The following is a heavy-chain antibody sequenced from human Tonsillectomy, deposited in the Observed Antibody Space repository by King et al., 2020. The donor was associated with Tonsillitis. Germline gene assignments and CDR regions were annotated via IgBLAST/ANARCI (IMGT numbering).Heavy chain of an antibody. CDR1: GDSISRRGYY. CDR3: ARENWGPLGDYFDS. D-gene: IGHD3-16*01. J-gene: IGHJ4*02. Sequence: VQLQESGPGLVKPSQTLSLTCTVSGDSISRRGYYWTWIRQPAGKGLEWIGRIYTSGSTNYNPPLKSRVTMSLDTPRNQFSLNLSSATAADTAIYYCARENWGPLGDYFDSWGQGTLVTVSS. V-gene: IGHV4-61*02. CDR2: IYTSGST.